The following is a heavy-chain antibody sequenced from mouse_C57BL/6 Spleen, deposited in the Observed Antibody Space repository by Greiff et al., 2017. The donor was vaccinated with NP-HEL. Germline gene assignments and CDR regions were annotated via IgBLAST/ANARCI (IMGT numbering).Heavy chain of an antibody. CDR3: ARSYYYGSSYGDYFDY. CDR1: GFSLSTSGMG. Sequence: QVTLKESGPGILRSSQTLSLTCSFSGFSLSTSGMGVSWIRQPSGKGLEWLAHIYWDDDKRYNPSLKSRLTISKDTSRNQVFLKITSVDTADTATYYCARSYYYGSSYGDYFDYWGQGTTLTVSS. CDR2: IYWDDDK. V-gene: IGHV8-12*01. D-gene: IGHD1-1*01. J-gene: IGHJ2*01.